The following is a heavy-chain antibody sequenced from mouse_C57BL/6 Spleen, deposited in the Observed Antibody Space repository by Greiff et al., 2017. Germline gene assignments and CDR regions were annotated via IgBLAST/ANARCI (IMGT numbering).Heavy chain of an antibody. Sequence: QVQLQQPGAELVRPGSSVKLSCKASGYTFTSYWMHWVKQRPIQGLEWIGNIDPSDSETHYNQKFKDKATLTVDKSSSTAYMQLSSLPSEDSVVYYCARSGYYGSSYGAMDYWGQGTSVTVSS. CDR3: ARSGYYGSSYGAMDY. D-gene: IGHD1-1*01. CDR2: IDPSDSET. CDR1: GYTFTSYW. J-gene: IGHJ4*01. V-gene: IGHV1-52*01.